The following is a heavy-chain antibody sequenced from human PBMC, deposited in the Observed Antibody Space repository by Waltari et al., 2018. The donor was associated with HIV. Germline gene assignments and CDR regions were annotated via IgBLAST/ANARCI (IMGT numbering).Heavy chain of an antibody. CDR3: ARAIFGAFIDY. V-gene: IGHV4-61*01. D-gene: IGHD3-3*01. CDR1: GGSVSSGSYY. CDR2: IYYSGST. Sequence: QVQLQESGPGLVKPSETLSLTCTVSGGSVSSGSYYWSWIRQPPGKGLEWIGYIYYSGSTNYNPSLKSRVTISVDTSKNQFSLKLSSVTAADTAVYYCARAIFGAFIDYWGQGTLVTVSS. J-gene: IGHJ4*02.